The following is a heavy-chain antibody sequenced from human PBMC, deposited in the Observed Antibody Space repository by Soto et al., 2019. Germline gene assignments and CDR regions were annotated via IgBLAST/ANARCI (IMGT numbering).Heavy chain of an antibody. J-gene: IGHJ4*02. CDR2: ISGSGGST. CDR3: AKAPAGYSSSPVFYFDY. Sequence: GGSLRLSCAASGFTFSSYAMSWVRQAPGKGLEWVAAISGSGGSTYYADSVKGRFTISRDNSKNTLYLQMNSLRAEDTAVYYCAKAPAGYSSSPVFYFDYWGQGTLVTVSS. V-gene: IGHV3-23*01. CDR1: GFTFSSYA. D-gene: IGHD6-13*01.